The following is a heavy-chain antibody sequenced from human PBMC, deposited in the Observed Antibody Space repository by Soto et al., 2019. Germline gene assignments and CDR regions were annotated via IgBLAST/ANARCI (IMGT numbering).Heavy chain of an antibody. V-gene: IGHV3-66*04. Sequence: EVQLVESGGGLVQPGGSLRLSCAASGVTVSSNYMSWVRQAPGKGLEWDSVIYSGGSTYYADSVKGRFTISRDNSMNTLYLQMNSLRAEDTAVYYCARHGYNYGGGYFDYWCQGTLVTVSS. J-gene: IGHJ4*02. CDR1: GVTVSSNY. D-gene: IGHD5-18*01. CDR2: IYSGGST. CDR3: ARHGYNYGGGYFDY.